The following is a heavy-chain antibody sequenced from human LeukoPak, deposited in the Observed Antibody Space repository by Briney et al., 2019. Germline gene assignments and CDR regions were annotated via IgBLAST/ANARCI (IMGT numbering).Heavy chain of an antibody. D-gene: IGHD3-16*01. CDR2: ISSRSSYK. CDR3: ARDFLHLGG. Sequence: GRCLRLSCAASRFTVSSYSMRSIRQDAGKWLEWVSSISSRSSYKYYADSVKGRFNVSRDNAKNSLYLEMNSLRAEDTAVYYCARDFLHLGGWGQGTMVTVSS. V-gene: IGHV3-21*06. CDR1: RFTVSSYS. J-gene: IGHJ3*01.